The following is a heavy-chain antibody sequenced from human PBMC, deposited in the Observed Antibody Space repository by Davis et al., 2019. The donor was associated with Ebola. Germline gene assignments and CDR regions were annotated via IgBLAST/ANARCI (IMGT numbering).Heavy chain of an antibody. CDR2: INLDGSER. D-gene: IGHD7-27*01. CDR1: GFTFSSFW. CDR3: AASTGDPDAFDI. J-gene: IGHJ3*02. Sequence: GESLKISCAASGFTFSSFWMNWVRQAPGKGLEWVANINLDGSERYYVDSVKGRFTISRDNGKNSLYLQMNSLRAEDTAVYYCAASTGDPDAFDIWGQGTMVTVSS. V-gene: IGHV3-7*01.